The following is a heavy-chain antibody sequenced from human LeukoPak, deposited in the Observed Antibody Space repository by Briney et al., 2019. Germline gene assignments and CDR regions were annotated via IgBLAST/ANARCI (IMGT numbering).Heavy chain of an antibody. CDR2: IRYDGSNK. D-gene: IGHD3-9*01. J-gene: IGHJ4*02. Sequence: GGSLRLSCAASGFTFSSYGMHWVRQAPGKGLEWVAFIRYDGSNKYYADSVKGRFTISRDNSKNTLYLQMNSLRAEDTAVYYCAKGYDSLTGYSQEADYWGQGTLVTVSS. CDR1: GFTFSSYG. V-gene: IGHV3-30*02. CDR3: AKGYDSLTGYSQEADY.